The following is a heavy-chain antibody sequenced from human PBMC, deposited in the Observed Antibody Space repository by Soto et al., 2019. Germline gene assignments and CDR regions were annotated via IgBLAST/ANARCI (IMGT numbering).Heavy chain of an antibody. CDR1: GFTFSTYA. Sequence: RLSCAASGFTFSTYAMQWFRQAPGKGLEWVALMSYDGTNEYYADSVKGRFTISRDNSKNMLFLQINSLRAEDTAVYYCGKDLHHSSGYFFTVRLHAMDVCGQWSTVTVYS. J-gene: IGHJ6*01. V-gene: IGHV3-30*18. CDR2: MSYDGTNE. D-gene: IGHD3-22*01. CDR3: GKDLHHSSGYFFTVRLHAMDV.